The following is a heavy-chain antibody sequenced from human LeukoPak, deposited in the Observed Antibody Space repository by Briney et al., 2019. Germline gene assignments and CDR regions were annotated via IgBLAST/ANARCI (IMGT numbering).Heavy chain of an antibody. CDR3: ARVVKEYYYDSSGYYILRFMDV. J-gene: IGHJ6*03. V-gene: IGHV1-2*02. Sequence: APVKVSCKASGYTFTGYYMHWVRQAPGQGLEWMGWINPNSGGTNYAQKFQGRVTMTRDTSISTAYMELSRLRSDDTAVYYCARVVKEYYYDSSGYYILRFMDVWGKGTTVTISS. CDR2: INPNSGGT. D-gene: IGHD3-22*01. CDR1: GYTFTGYY.